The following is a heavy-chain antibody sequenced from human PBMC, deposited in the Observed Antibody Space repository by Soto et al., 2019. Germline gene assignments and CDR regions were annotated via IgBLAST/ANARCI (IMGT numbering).Heavy chain of an antibody. CDR3: ARADIVVVVAATRAGGFDY. V-gene: IGHV4-34*01. Sequence: QVQLQQWGAGLLKPSETLSLTCAVYGGSFSGYYWSWIRQPPGKGLEWVGEINHSGSTNYNPSLKSGVTVSVDTSKNQFSLKLSSVTAADTAVYYCARADIVVVVAATRAGGFDYWGQGTLVTVSS. D-gene: IGHD2-15*01. CDR2: INHSGST. J-gene: IGHJ4*02. CDR1: GGSFSGYY.